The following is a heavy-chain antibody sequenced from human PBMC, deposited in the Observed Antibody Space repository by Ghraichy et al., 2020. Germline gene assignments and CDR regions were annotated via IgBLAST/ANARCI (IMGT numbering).Heavy chain of an antibody. CDR3: ASDTVAGTFDY. J-gene: IGHJ4*02. V-gene: IGHV1-69*02. Sequence: SVKVFCKASGGTFSSYTISWVRQAPGQGLEWMGRIIPILGIANYAQKFQGRVTITADKSTSTAYMELSSLRSEDTAVYYCASDTVAGTFDYWGQGTLVTVSS. CDR2: IIPILGIA. D-gene: IGHD6-19*01. CDR1: GGTFSSYT.